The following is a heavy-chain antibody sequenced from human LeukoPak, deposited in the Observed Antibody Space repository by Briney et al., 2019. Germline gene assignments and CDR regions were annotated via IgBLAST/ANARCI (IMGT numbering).Heavy chain of an antibody. CDR2: ISNTGRAT. J-gene: IGHJ5*02. CDR1: GFTFSSYS. CDR3: AHQVPPNDEFFDH. V-gene: IGHV3-23*01. Sequence: VGSLRLSCVASGFTFSSYSMHWVRQAPGEGLEWLSGISNTGRATDYADSIKGRFTISRDNSKNTVFLQMNSLRAEDTAEYFCAHQVPPNDEFFDHWGQGTLVTVSS.